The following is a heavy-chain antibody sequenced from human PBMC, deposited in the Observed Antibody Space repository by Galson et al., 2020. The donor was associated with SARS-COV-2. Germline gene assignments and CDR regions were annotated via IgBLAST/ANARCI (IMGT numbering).Heavy chain of an antibody. Sequence: GGSLRLSCAASGFTFDDYAMHWVRQAPGKGLEWVSGISWNSGSIGYADSVKGRFTISRDNAKNSLYLQMNSLRTEDTALYYCAKDRRDFWSGYIDYWGQGTLVAVSS. CDR2: ISWNSGSI. V-gene: IGHV3-9*01. J-gene: IGHJ4*02. D-gene: IGHD3-3*01. CDR3: AKDRRDFWSGYIDY. CDR1: GFTFDDYA.